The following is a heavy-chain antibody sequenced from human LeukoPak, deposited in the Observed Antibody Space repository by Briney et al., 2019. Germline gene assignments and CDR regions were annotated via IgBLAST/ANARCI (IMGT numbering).Heavy chain of an antibody. V-gene: IGHV4-4*02. CDR3: ARQSRYSTSFDP. CDR1: GGPISSSNW. Sequence: SETLSLTCAVSGGPISSSNWWSWVRQPPGKGLEWIGEIYHSGSTNYNPSLKSRVTISVDTSKNQFSLKLSSVTAADTAVYYCARQSRYSTSFDPWGQGTLVTVSS. J-gene: IGHJ5*02. CDR2: IYHSGST. D-gene: IGHD6-6*01.